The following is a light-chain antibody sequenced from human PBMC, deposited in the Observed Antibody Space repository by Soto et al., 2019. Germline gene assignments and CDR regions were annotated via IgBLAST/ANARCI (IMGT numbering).Light chain of an antibody. Sequence: QSVLTQLPSASGTPGQRVTISCSGSSSNIGSTTVNWYRQLPGTAPKLLIYGNNQRPSGVPDRFSGSKSGTSASLAISGLQSEDEAHYYCASWDDSLNVVMFGGGTKVTVL. CDR3: ASWDDSLNVVM. CDR1: SSNIGSTT. J-gene: IGLJ3*02. CDR2: GNN. V-gene: IGLV1-44*01.